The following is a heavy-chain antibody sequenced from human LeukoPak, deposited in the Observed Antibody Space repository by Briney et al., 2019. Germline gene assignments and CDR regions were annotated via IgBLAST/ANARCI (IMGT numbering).Heavy chain of an antibody. J-gene: IGHJ4*02. V-gene: IGHV4-59*12. Sequence: PSETLSLTCTVSGGSISSYYWSWIRQPPGKGLEWIGYIYYSGSTNYNPSLKSRVTISVDTSKNQFSLRLSSVTAADTAVYYCARGLRTAMGRIITMVRGVISRDGSPFDYWGQGTLVTVSS. CDR3: ARGLRTAMGRIITMVRGVISRDGSPFDY. CDR1: GGSISSYY. CDR2: IYYSGST. D-gene: IGHD3-10*01.